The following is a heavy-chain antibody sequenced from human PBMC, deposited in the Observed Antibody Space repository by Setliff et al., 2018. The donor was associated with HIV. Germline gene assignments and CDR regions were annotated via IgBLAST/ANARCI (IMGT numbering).Heavy chain of an antibody. J-gene: IGHJ3*02. CDR2: IYYSGGT. CDR3: ARGDAMTSLGAFDI. Sequence: SETLSLTCTDSGGSITSGGFYWSWIRQYPQKGLEWIGYIYYSGGTYYNPSLKSRVTMSVDTSKNQFSLKLSSVTAADTAVYYCARGDAMTSLGAFDIWGQGTMVTASS. CDR1: GGSITSGGFY. V-gene: IGHV4-31*03. D-gene: IGHD2-2*01.